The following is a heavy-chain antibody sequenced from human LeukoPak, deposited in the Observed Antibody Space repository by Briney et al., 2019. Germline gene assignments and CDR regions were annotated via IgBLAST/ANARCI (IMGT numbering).Heavy chain of an antibody. CDR1: GSTFSDYT. Sequence: GGSLRLSCAASGSTFSDYTMHWVRQAPGKGLEWVSRISWGGVSTYYADSVKGRFTISRDNSKNSLYLQMNSLSTEDTALYYCAKEAWSRAAAEYFDYWGQGTLVTVSS. D-gene: IGHD2-2*01. J-gene: IGHJ4*02. V-gene: IGHV3-43*01. CDR2: ISWGGVST. CDR3: AKEAWSRAAAEYFDY.